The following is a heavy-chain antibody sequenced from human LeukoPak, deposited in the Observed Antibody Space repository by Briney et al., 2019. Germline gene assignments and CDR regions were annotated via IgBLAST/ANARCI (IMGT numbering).Heavy chain of an antibody. Sequence: GRSLRLSCAASGFTFDEYTMHWVRHALGKGLEWVSGISWKSGTIGYADSVKGRFTISRDNAKNSLYLQMNSLRAEDTAVYYCARGKVVAATSSFDYWGQGTLVTVSS. D-gene: IGHD2-15*01. V-gene: IGHV3-9*01. CDR1: GFTFDEYT. CDR3: ARGKVVAATSSFDY. CDR2: ISWKSGTI. J-gene: IGHJ4*02.